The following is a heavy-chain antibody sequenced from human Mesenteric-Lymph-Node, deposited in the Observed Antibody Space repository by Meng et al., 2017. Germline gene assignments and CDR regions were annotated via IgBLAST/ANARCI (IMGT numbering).Heavy chain of an antibody. D-gene: IGHD3-22*01. CDR3: ASSDYYRSDY. Sequence: LQLQELRPGLVKPSETLSLTCTVSGGSISSSSYYWGWIRQPPGKGLEWIGSIYYSGSTYYNPSLKSRVTISVDTSKNQFSLKLSSVTAADTAVYYCASSDYYRSDYWGQGTLVTVSS. CDR1: GGSISSSSYY. CDR2: IYYSGST. V-gene: IGHV4-39*01. J-gene: IGHJ4*02.